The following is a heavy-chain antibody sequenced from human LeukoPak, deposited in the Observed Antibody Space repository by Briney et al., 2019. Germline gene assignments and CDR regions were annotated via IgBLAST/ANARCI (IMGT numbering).Heavy chain of an antibody. V-gene: IGHV4-39*01. Sequence: SSETLSLTCTVSGGSISSTTYYWGWIRQPPGKGLEWIASIYYSGSTYYNPSLKSRVTISVDTSKNQFSLKLTSVTAADTAVYYCARGNYDYVWGGIDYWGQGTLVTVSS. J-gene: IGHJ4*02. D-gene: IGHD3-16*01. CDR1: GGSISSTTYY. CDR2: IYYSGST. CDR3: ARGNYDYVWGGIDY.